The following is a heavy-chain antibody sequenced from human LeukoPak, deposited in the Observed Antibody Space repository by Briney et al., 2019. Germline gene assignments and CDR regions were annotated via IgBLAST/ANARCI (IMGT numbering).Heavy chain of an antibody. V-gene: IGHV4-59*11. CDR3: ARDSQVRGYYYYGMDV. Sequence: PSETLSLTCNVSGASISDHYWTWIRQPPGKGLEWLGYIYYSGRSNLNPSLKSRLTISMDTSKNQFSLRLSSVTAADTAVYYCARDSQVRGYYYYGMDVWGQGTTVTVSS. CDR2: IYYSGRS. D-gene: IGHD3-10*01. CDR1: GASISDHY. J-gene: IGHJ6*02.